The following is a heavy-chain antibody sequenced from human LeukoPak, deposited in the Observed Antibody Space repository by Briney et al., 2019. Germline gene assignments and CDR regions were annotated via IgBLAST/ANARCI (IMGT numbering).Heavy chain of an antibody. CDR1: GFTFSNYW. J-gene: IGHJ4*02. V-gene: IGHV3-74*01. Sequence: PGGSLRLSCAASGFTFSNYWMHWVRQAPGKGLVWVSRINSDGINTSYADSVKGRFTISRDNAKNTLNLQMNSLRAEDTAVYYCARADGSGHYYFDYWGQGTLVTVSS. CDR3: ARADGSGHYYFDY. D-gene: IGHD2-15*01. CDR2: INSDGINT.